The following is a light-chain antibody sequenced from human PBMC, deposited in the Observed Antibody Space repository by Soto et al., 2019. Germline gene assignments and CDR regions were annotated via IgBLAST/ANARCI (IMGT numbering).Light chain of an antibody. J-gene: IGKJ1*01. CDR3: QKYDRASWT. CDR2: SAS. CDR1: QGIGNS. V-gene: IGKV1-27*01. Sequence: IQMTQSPSSLSASVGDRVIITCRASQGIGNSLAWYQQKAGRAPKLLMHSASTLLSGVPSRYSGSGSGTDFTLTISSLQPEDDATYYCQKYDRASWTFGQGTKVEIK.